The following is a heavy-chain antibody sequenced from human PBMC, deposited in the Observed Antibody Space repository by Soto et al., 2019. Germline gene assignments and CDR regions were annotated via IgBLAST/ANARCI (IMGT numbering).Heavy chain of an antibody. CDR1: GGTFSSYA. CDR3: ARSRGYCSGGSCYRYYDSSGYYFLGAFDI. Sequence: SVKVSCKASGGTFSSYAISWVRQAPGQGLEWMGGIIPIFGTANYAQKFQGRVTITADESTSTAYMELSSLRSEDTAVYYCARSRGYCSGGSCYRYYDSSGYYFLGAFDIWGQGTMVTVSS. CDR2: IIPIFGTA. J-gene: IGHJ3*02. D-gene: IGHD2-15*01. V-gene: IGHV1-69*13.